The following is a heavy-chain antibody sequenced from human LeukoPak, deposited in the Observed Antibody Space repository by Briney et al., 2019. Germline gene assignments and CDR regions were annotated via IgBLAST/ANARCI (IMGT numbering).Heavy chain of an antibody. CDR1: GFTFSSYA. CDR3: AKGRSGEFSHFDY. CDR2: ISGSGGST. Sequence: GGSLRLSCAASGFTFSSYAMTWVRQAPGKGLEWVSGISGSGGSTYYADSVKGRFTISRDNSKNTLFLQMNSLRAEDTAVYCCAKGRSGEFSHFDYWGQGTLVTVSS. V-gene: IGHV3-23*01. D-gene: IGHD7-27*01. J-gene: IGHJ4*02.